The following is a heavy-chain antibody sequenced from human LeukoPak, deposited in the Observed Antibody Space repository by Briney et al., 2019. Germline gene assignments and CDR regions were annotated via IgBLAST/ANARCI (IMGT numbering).Heavy chain of an antibody. J-gene: IGHJ4*02. CDR2: IYHSGST. Sequence: SETLSLTCAVSGGSISSSYWWSWIRQPPGKGLEWIGEIYHSGSTNYNLSLKSRVTISVDKSKNQFSLKLSSVTAADTAVYYCARTRYYYNSRSYGAPYYFDYWGQGTLVTVSS. CDR1: GGSISSSYW. CDR3: ARTRYYYNSRSYGAPYYFDY. V-gene: IGHV4-4*02. D-gene: IGHD3-10*01.